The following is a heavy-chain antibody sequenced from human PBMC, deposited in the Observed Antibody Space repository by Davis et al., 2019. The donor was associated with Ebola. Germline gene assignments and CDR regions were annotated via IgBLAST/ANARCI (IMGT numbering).Heavy chain of an antibody. V-gene: IGHV3-30*14. J-gene: IGHJ2*01. CDR1: GFTFNDYA. D-gene: IGHD4-17*01. Sequence: GESLKISCAASGFTFNDYAMHWVRQAPGKGLEWVAVISYDGSNKYYADSVKGRFTISRDNSKNTLYLQMNSLRAEDMAVYYCTRHVSGDFWYFDLWGRGTLVTVSS. CDR3: TRHVSGDFWYFDL. CDR2: ISYDGSNK.